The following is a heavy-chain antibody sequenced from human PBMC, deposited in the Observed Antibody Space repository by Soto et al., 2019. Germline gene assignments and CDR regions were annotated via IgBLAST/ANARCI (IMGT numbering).Heavy chain of an antibody. CDR1: GGSISSYY. Sequence: SETLSLTCTVSGGSISSYYWSWIRQPPGKGLEWIGYIYYSGSTNYNPSLKSRVTISVDTSKNQFSLKLSSVTAADTAVYYCATYYYDSSGYNWFDPWGQGTLVTV. CDR2: IYYSGST. D-gene: IGHD3-22*01. CDR3: ATYYYDSSGYNWFDP. J-gene: IGHJ5*02. V-gene: IGHV4-59*01.